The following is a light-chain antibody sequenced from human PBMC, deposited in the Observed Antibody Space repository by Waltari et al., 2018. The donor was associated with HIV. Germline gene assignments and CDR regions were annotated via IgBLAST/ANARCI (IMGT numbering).Light chain of an antibody. CDR1: QEIGNW. V-gene: IGKV1-12*01. CDR2: AAS. CDR3: QQAHSFPPS. Sequence: DIQMTQGPFSVSASVGDRVTVFCRATQEIGNWLAWYQQKPGKPPKLLIYAASTLQSGVPSRFSGSGSGTDFTLTISNLQPEDFATYYCQQAHSFPPSFGQGTRLEIK. J-gene: IGKJ5*01.